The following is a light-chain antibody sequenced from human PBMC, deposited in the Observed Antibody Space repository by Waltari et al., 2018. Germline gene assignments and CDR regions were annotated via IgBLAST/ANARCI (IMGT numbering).Light chain of an antibody. CDR2: GST. J-gene: IGLJ3*02. V-gene: IGLV1-40*01. CDR3: QSYDTSLSVV. Sequence: QSALTPPPSVSGAPGHRVTISSTGSGSNIVAGYDLPWSQQLPRAAPKLLIYGSTSRPLGVPARFFGSTSGTSASLAITGLQAEDEADYYCQSYDTSLSVVFGGGTKLTVL. CDR1: GSNIVAGYD.